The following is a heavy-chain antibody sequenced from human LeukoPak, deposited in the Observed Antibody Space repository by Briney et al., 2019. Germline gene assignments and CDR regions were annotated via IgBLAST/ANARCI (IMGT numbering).Heavy chain of an antibody. CDR1: GGTFSSYA. D-gene: IGHD2-2*01. V-gene: IGHV1-69*04. J-gene: IGHJ6*03. Sequence: SVKVSCKASGGTFSSYAISWVRQAPGQGLEWMGRIIPILGIANYAQKFQGRVTITADKSTSTAYMELSSLRSEDTAVYYCARDGCSSTSCYRGEGWHYYMDVWGKGTTVTVSS. CDR3: ARDGCSSTSCYRGEGWHYYMDV. CDR2: IIPILGIA.